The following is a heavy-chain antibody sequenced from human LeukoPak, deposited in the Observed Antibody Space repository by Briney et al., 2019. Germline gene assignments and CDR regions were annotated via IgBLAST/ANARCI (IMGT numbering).Heavy chain of an antibody. CDR1: GYTFTGYY. V-gene: IGHV1-2*06. Sequence: ASVKVSCKASGYTFTGYYMHWVRQAPGQGLEWMGRINPNSGGTNYAQKFQGRVTMTRDTSISTAYMELSRLRSDDTAVYYCARERGVPHNSSSWPKPPYYYMDVWGKGTTVTVSS. D-gene: IGHD6-13*01. J-gene: IGHJ6*03. CDR2: INPNSGGT. CDR3: ARERGVPHNSSSWPKPPYYYMDV.